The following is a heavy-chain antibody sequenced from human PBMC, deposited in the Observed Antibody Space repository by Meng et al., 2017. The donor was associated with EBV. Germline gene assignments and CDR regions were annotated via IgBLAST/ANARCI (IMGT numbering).Heavy chain of an antibody. V-gene: IGHV3-73*02. Sequence: EVHVVGSGGGLVQPGGSLKLSCAASGFTFSGSAMHWVRQASGKGLEWVGRIRSKANSYATAYAASVKGRFTISRGDSKNTAYLQMNSLKTEDTAVYYCTRLDGSYIYYWGQGTLVTVSS. D-gene: IGHD1-26*01. CDR2: IRSKANSYAT. CDR1: GFTFSGSA. CDR3: TRLDGSYIYY. J-gene: IGHJ4*02.